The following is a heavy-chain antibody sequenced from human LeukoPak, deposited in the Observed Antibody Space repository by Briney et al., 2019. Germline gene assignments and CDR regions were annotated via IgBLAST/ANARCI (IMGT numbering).Heavy chain of an antibody. CDR1: GFXVSSNY. CDR3: ARVPYSSGWYFDY. CDR2: IYSGGST. D-gene: IGHD6-19*01. V-gene: IGHV3-53*01. J-gene: IGHJ4*02. Sequence: GGSLRLSCGASGFXVSSNYISWVRQVPGKGLEWVSVIYSGGSTYYADSVKGRFTISRDNSKNTLYLQMNRLRGEDTAVYYCARVPYSSGWYFDYWGQGTLVTVSS.